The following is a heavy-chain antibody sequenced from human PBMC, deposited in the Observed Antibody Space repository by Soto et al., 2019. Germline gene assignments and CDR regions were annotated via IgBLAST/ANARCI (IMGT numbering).Heavy chain of an antibody. Sequence: QLQLQESGPGLVKPSATLSLTCTVSGGSISSYYWSWIRQPPGKGLEWIGYIYYSGSTNYNPSLKSRVTISVDTSKNQFSLKLSSVTAADTAVYYCARRYGDAFDIWGQGTMVTVSS. J-gene: IGHJ3*02. CDR2: IYYSGST. CDR3: ARRYGDAFDI. CDR1: GGSISSYY. D-gene: IGHD4-17*01. V-gene: IGHV4-59*01.